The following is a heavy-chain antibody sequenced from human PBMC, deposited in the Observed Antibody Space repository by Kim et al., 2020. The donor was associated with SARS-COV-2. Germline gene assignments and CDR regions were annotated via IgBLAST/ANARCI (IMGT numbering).Heavy chain of an antibody. V-gene: IGHV1-69*04. CDR1: GGTFSSYA. D-gene: IGHD3-10*01. J-gene: IGHJ6*02. CDR2: IIPILGIA. Sequence: SVKVSCKASGGTFSSYAISWVRQAPGQGLEWMGRIIPILGIANYAQKFQGRVTITADKSTSTAYMELSSLRSEDTAVYYCARGDITMVRGALTDGEYGMDVWGQGTTVTVSS. CDR3: ARGDITMVRGALTDGEYGMDV.